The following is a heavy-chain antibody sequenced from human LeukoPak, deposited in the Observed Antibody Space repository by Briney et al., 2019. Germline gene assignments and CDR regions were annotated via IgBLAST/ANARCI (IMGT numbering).Heavy chain of an antibody. CDR2: IKEGGSEK. CDR3: ARGGSSRFGY. CDR1: GFTFSSYW. V-gene: IGHV3-7*01. Sequence: GGSLGLSCAASGFTFSSYWMSWVRQAPGKGLEWVANIKEGGSEKYYVESVKGRFTISRDNAKNSLFLQMNSLRGEDTAMYYCARGGSSRFGYWGQGTLVTVSS. D-gene: IGHD1-26*01. J-gene: IGHJ4*02.